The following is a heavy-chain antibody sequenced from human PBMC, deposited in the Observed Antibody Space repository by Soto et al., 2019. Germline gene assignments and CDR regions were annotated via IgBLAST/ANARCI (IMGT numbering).Heavy chain of an antibody. J-gene: IGHJ4*02. CDR2: ISYDGSNK. Sequence: PGGSLRLSCAASGFPFSSYGMHWVRQAPGKGLEWVAVISYDGSNKYYADSVKGRFTISRDNSKNTLYLQMNSLRAEDTAVYYCAKDSRVTKTFDYWGQGTLVTVSS. D-gene: IGHD4-17*01. CDR3: AKDSRVTKTFDY. V-gene: IGHV3-30*18. CDR1: GFPFSSYG.